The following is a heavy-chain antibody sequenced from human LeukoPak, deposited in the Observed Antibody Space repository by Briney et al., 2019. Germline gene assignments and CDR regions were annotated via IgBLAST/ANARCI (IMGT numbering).Heavy chain of an antibody. J-gene: IGHJ4*02. D-gene: IGHD5-12*01. CDR3: AKWTDSGYEGDYYFDY. CDR2: ISYDGSNK. CDR1: GFTFSSYG. V-gene: IGHV3-30*18. Sequence: PGRSLRLSCAASGFTFSSYGMHWVRQAPGKGLEWVAVISYDGSNKYYADPVKGRFTISRDNSKNTLYLQMNSMRAEDTAVYYCAKWTDSGYEGDYYFDYWGQGTLVTVSS.